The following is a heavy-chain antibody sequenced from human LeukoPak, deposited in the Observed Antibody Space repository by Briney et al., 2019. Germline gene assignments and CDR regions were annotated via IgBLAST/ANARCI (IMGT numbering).Heavy chain of an antibody. J-gene: IGHJ6*03. D-gene: IGHD2-21*02. CDR1: GGSISSYY. Sequence: SETLSLTCTVSGGSISSYYWSWIRQPPGKGLEWIGYIHYSGSTNYNPSLKSRVTISVDTSKNQFSLKLSSVTAADTAVYYCARHCGGDCYTPVSYYYYYMDVWGKGTTVTVSS. V-gene: IGHV4-59*01. CDR2: IHYSGST. CDR3: ARHCGGDCYTPVSYYYYYMDV.